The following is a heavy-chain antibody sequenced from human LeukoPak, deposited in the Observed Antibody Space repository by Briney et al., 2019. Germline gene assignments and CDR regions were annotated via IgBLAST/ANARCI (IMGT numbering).Heavy chain of an antibody. Sequence: GGSLRLSCAASGFTFSSYGMHWVRQAPGKGLEWVAFIRYDGSNKYYADSVKGRFTISRDNSKNTLYLQMNSLRAEDTAVYYCAKDRGGTEGGYNAVSYFDYWGQGTLVTVSS. J-gene: IGHJ4*02. D-gene: IGHD5-24*01. CDR1: GFTFSSYG. V-gene: IGHV3-30*02. CDR2: IRYDGSNK. CDR3: AKDRGGTEGGYNAVSYFDY.